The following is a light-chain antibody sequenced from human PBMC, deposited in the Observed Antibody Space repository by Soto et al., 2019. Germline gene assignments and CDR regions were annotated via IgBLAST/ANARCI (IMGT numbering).Light chain of an antibody. CDR1: QYVNNDY. Sequence: DIVLTQSPDTLSLSPGERATLSCRASQYVNNDYLAWYQQRPGQAPRLLIYGASRRATGIPDRFSGSGSGTDFTLTISGLEPEDFGVFYCQQYGNSPMYTFGQGTKLQIK. J-gene: IGKJ2*01. CDR2: GAS. V-gene: IGKV3-20*01. CDR3: QQYGNSPMYT.